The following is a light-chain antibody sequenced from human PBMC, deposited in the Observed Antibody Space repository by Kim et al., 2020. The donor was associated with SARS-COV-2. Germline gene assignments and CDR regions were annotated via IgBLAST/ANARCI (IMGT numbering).Light chain of an antibody. J-gene: IGKJ1*01. CDR2: GAS. V-gene: IGKV3-20*01. CDR3: QQYGTSPPWT. CDR1: QSVSNNY. Sequence: EIVLTQSPGTLSLSPGERATLSCRASQSVSNNYLAWYQQKPGQAPRLLISGASNRATGIPDRFSGSGSGTDFTLTISRLEPEDFAVYYCQQYGTSPPWTFGQGTKVDIK.